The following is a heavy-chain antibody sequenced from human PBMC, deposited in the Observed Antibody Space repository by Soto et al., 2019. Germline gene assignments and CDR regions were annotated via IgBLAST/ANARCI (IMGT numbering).Heavy chain of an antibody. CDR2: IYHSGST. Sequence: QVQLQESGPGLVKPSGTLSLTCAVSSGSISSSNWWSRVRQPPGKGLEWIGEIYHSGSTNYNPSLKSRVTISVDKSKNQFSLKLSSVTAADTAVYYSAWSGRDYYGSGSYVYWGQGTLVTVSS. V-gene: IGHV4-4*02. J-gene: IGHJ4*02. CDR3: AWSGRDYYGSGSYVY. D-gene: IGHD3-10*01. CDR1: SGSISSSNW.